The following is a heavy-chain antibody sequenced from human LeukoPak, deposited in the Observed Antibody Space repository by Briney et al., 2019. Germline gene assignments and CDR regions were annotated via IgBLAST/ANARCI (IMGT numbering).Heavy chain of an antibody. Sequence: APVKVSCKASGYVFTKYVVHWVRQAPGQRPGWMGWIKAGNGDTKYSQNFQDRLTITRDTSASTVYMELSSLTSEDTALYYCARDDCGDTCYPGGYWGQGTLVTVSS. D-gene: IGHD2-21*01. CDR2: IKAGNGDT. CDR1: GYVFTKYV. CDR3: ARDDCGDTCYPGGY. J-gene: IGHJ4*02. V-gene: IGHV1-3*01.